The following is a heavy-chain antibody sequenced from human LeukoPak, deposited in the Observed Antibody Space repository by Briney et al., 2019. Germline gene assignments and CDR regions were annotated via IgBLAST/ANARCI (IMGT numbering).Heavy chain of an antibody. V-gene: IGHV4-30-2*01. J-gene: IGHJ5*02. CDR3: ARGAAAAGTWWFDP. CDR2: IYHSGST. CDR1: GGSISSGGYS. Sequence: SETLSLTCAVSGGSISSGGYSWSWIRQPPGKGLEWIGYIYHSGSTYYNPSFKSRVTISVDRSKNQFSLKLSSVTAADTAVYYCARGAAAAGTWWFDPWGQGTLVTVSS. D-gene: IGHD6-13*01.